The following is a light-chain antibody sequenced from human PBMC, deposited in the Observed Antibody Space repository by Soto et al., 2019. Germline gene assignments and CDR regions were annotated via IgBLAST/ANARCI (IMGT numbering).Light chain of an antibody. V-gene: IGKV2-24*01. J-gene: IGKJ4*01. CDR2: KIS. Sequence: DIVMTQTPLSSPVTLGQPASISCRSSQSLVHSDGNTYLSWLQQRPGQPPRLLIYKISNRFSWVPDRFSGSGAGTDFTLKISRVEAEDVGVYYCMQATQFPQVTFGGGTKVEIK. CDR1: QSLVHSDGNTY. CDR3: MQATQFPQVT.